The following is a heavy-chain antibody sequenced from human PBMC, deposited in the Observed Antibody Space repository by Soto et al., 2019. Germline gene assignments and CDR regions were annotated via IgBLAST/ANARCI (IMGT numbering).Heavy chain of an antibody. D-gene: IGHD2-15*01. Sequence: PSETVALTCTVSGGSISSYYWRWIRQPPGKGLEWIGSIYYSGSTNYNPSLKSRVTISVDTSKNQFFLNLSSATAADTAVYYCARVPQPVVNIDYWGQGTLVTVSS. CDR1: GGSISSYY. CDR2: IYYSGST. J-gene: IGHJ4*02. V-gene: IGHV4-59*01. CDR3: ARVPQPVVNIDY.